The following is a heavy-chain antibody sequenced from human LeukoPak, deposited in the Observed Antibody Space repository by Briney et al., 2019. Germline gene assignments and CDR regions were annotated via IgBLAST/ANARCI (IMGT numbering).Heavy chain of an antibody. D-gene: IGHD1-1*01. V-gene: IGHV3-49*03. Sequence: GGSLRLSCTASGFTFGDYAMSWIRQAPGKGLEWVGFIRSKAYGETADYAASVKGRFTISRDDSKAIAYLQMNSLKTEDTAVYHCTRDRGAYNLFDYWGQGTLVTVSS. CDR3: TRDRGAYNLFDY. CDR2: IRSKAYGETA. CDR1: GFTFGDYA. J-gene: IGHJ4*02.